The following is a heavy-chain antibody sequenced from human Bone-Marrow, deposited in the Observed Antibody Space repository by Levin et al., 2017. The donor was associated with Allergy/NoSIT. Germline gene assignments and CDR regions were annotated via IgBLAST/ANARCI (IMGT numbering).Heavy chain of an antibody. CDR1: GYTFTSFG. D-gene: IGHD6-13*01. CDR3: ASQFYSIAAAPYYYGMDV. CDR2: ISCYDGKT. Sequence: GASVKVSCKASGYTFTSFGISWVRQAPGQGLEWMGWISCYDGKTNSAQKFQGRVTMTTDTSKSTAYMEVRSLISDDTAIYFCASQFYSIAAAPYYYGMDVWGQGTTVTVSS. V-gene: IGHV1-18*01. J-gene: IGHJ6*02.